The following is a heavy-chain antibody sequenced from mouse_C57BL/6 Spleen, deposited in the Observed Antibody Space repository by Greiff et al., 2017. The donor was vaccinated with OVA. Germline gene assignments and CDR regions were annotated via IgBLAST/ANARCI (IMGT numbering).Heavy chain of an antibody. CDR1: GYTFTSYW. CDR2: IDPSDSYT. Sequence: VQLQQPGAELVMPGASVKLSCKASGYTFTSYWMHWVKQRPGQGLEWIGEIDPSDSYTNYNQKFKGKSTLTVDKSSCTAYMQLSSLTSEDSAVYYCARGGQLRLPSDYWGQGTTLTVSS. J-gene: IGHJ2*01. D-gene: IGHD3-2*02. CDR3: ARGGQLRLPSDY. V-gene: IGHV1-69*01.